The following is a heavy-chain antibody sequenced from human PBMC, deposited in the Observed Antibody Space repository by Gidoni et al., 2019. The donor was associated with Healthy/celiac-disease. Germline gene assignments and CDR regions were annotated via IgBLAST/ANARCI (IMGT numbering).Heavy chain of an antibody. CDR1: GFTFDDYA. V-gene: IGHV3-9*01. CDR3: AKIPSRDGGY. J-gene: IGHJ4*02. Sequence: DVQLVESGGGLVQPGRSLSLFCAAPGFTFDDYAMHWVRQAPGKGLEWVAGISWNSGSIGYADSVKGRFTISRDNAKNSLYLQMNSLRAEDTALYYCAKIPSRDGGYWGQGTLVTVSS. D-gene: IGHD2-2*01. CDR2: ISWNSGSI.